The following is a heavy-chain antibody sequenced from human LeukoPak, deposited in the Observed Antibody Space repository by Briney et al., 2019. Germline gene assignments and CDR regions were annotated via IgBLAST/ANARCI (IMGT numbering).Heavy chain of an antibody. V-gene: IGHV1-18*01. D-gene: IGHD5-18*01. Sequence: ASVKVSCKASGYTITSYGISWVRQAPGQGLEWMGWISAYNGNTNYAQKVQGRDTMTTDTSTSTAYMELRSLRSDDTAVYYCARDEDTALAPGGYWGQGTLVTVSS. CDR3: ARDEDTALAPGGY. J-gene: IGHJ4*02. CDR1: GYTITSYG. CDR2: ISAYNGNT.